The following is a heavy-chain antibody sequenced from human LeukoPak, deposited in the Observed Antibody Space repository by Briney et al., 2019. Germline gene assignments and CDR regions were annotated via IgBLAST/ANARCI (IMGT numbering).Heavy chain of an antibody. Sequence: GASVKVSCKASGYTFTGYYTHWVRQAPGQGLEWMGWINPNSGGTNYAQKFQGRVTMTRDTSISTAYMELSRLRSDDTAVYYCARGPRITIFGVVIGDYWGQGTLVTVSS. J-gene: IGHJ4*02. CDR3: ARGPRITIFGVVIGDY. V-gene: IGHV1-2*02. D-gene: IGHD3-3*01. CDR2: INPNSGGT. CDR1: GYTFTGYY.